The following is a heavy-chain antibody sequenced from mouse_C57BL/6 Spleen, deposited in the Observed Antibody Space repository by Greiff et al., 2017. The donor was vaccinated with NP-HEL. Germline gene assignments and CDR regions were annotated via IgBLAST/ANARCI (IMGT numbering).Heavy chain of an antibody. CDR1: GFNIKDDY. J-gene: IGHJ3*01. CDR3: TTGELVWFAY. D-gene: IGHD4-1*01. CDR2: IDPENGDT. Sequence: EVQLQQSGAELVRPGASVKLSCTASGFNIKDDYMHWVKQRPEQGLEWIGWIDPENGDTEYASKFQGKATITADTSSNTAYLQLSSLTSEDTAVYYCTTGELVWFAYWGQGTLVTVSA. V-gene: IGHV14-4*01.